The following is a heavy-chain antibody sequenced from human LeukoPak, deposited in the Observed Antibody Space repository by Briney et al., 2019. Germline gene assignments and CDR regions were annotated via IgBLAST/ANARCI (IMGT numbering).Heavy chain of an antibody. CDR1: GYTFTSYG. D-gene: IGHD4-17*01. Sequence: ASVKVSCKASGYTFTSYGISWVRQAPGQGLEWMGWISAYNGNTNYAQKFQGWVTMTRDTSISTAYMELSRLRSDDTAVYYCARVGHYGDYDWYFDLWGRGTLVTVSS. CDR3: ARVGHYGDYDWYFDL. J-gene: IGHJ2*01. V-gene: IGHV1-18*01. CDR2: ISAYNGNT.